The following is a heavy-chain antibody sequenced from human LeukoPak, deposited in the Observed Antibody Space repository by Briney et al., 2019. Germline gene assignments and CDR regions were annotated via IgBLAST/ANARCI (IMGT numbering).Heavy chain of an antibody. D-gene: IGHD3-22*01. CDR3: ARDHYYDSSGYLTYYMDV. CDR2: ISSSSSYI. J-gene: IGHJ6*03. CDR1: GFTFSSYS. Sequence: GGSLRLSCAASGFTFSSYSMNWVRQAPGKGLEWVSSISSSSSYIYYADSVKGRFTISRDNDKNSLYLQMNSLRAEDTAVYYCARDHYYDSSGYLTYYMDVWGKGTTVTVSS. V-gene: IGHV3-21*01.